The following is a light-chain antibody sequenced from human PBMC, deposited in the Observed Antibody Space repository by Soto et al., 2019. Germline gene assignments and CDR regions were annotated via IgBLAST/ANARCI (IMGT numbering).Light chain of an antibody. CDR3: SSYTSSTTLGV. J-gene: IGLJ1*01. CDR1: SRDVGGYSY. Sequence: QSALTQPASVSGSPGQSITISCTGSSRDVGGYSYVSWYQQHPGKAPKLMIYEVSNRPSGVSNRFSGSKSGNTASLTISGLQTEDEADYYCSSYTSSTTLGVFGTGTKLTVL. V-gene: IGLV2-14*01. CDR2: EVS.